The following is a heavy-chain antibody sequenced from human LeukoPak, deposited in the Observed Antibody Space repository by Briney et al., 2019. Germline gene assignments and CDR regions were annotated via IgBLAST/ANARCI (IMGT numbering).Heavy chain of an antibody. D-gene: IGHD2/OR15-2a*01. Sequence: ASVKVSCKASGYTFTDYYIHWVRQAPGQGLEWVGWIDPYSGGTNSALNFQGRVTMTRDSSVNTAFMALTRLRSDDTAVYYCVRGGKYVYDATAYYFFDFWGQGTLVTVSS. CDR2: IDPYSGGT. J-gene: IGHJ4*02. V-gene: IGHV1-2*02. CDR3: VRGGKYVYDATAYYFFDF. CDR1: GYTFTDYY.